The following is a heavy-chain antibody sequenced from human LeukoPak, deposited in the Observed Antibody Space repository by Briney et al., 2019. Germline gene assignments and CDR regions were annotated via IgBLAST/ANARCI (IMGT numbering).Heavy chain of an antibody. D-gene: IGHD3-10*01. CDR2: IRYDGSNK. J-gene: IGHJ4*02. V-gene: IGHV3-30*02. CDR3: AKARGGVYGSGSYRDY. Sequence: GSLRLSCAASGFTFSSYGVHWVRQAPGKGLEWVAFIRYDGSNKYYADSVKGRFTISRDNSKNTLYLQMNSLRAEDTAVYYCAKARGGVYGSGSYRDYWGQGTLVTVSS. CDR1: GFTFSSYG.